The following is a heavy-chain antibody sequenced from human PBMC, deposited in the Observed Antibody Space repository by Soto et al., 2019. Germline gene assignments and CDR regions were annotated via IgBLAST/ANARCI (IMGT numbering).Heavy chain of an antibody. CDR3: AEGVELDV. CDR1: GFSFSSFA. D-gene: IGHD1-26*01. CDR2: IGDSGAST. V-gene: IGHV3-23*01. Sequence: EVLLLESGGGLVQPGGSLRLSCEASGFSFSSFAMNWVRQAPGKGLEWVSAIGDSGASTYYADSVKGRFTIARDNSRNTLYLQLNGLRADDTAVYYCAEGVELDVWGNATTVTVSS. J-gene: IGHJ6*04.